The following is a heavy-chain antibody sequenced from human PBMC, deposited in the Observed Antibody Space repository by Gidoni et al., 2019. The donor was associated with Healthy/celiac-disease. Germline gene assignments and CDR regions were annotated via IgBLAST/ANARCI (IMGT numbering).Heavy chain of an antibody. V-gene: IGHV1-69*01. Sequence: QVQLVQSGAEVKKPGSSVKVSCKASGGTFSSYAISWVRQAPGQGLEWMGGIIPIFGTANYAQKFQGRVTITADESTSTAYMELSSLRSEDTAVYYCARDFDTAMVTSHYYYGMDVWGQGTTVTVSS. J-gene: IGHJ6*02. CDR1: GGTFSSYA. CDR2: IIPIFGTA. CDR3: ARDFDTAMVTSHYYYGMDV. D-gene: IGHD5-18*01.